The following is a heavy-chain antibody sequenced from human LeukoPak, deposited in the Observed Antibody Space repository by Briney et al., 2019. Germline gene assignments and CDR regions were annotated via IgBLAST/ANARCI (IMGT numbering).Heavy chain of an antibody. V-gene: IGHV3-74*01. CDR3: VRDVRGDGGDYYYMDV. Sequence: GGSLRLSCVASGFTFSSHWMHWVRQAPGKGLVWVARINRDGSNTRYADAARGRFTISRDNAKNTLYLQMNSLRDEDTAVYYCVRDVRGDGGDYYYMDVWGKGTTVTVSS. CDR1: GFTFSSHW. J-gene: IGHJ6*03. D-gene: IGHD3-10*01. CDR2: INRDGSNT.